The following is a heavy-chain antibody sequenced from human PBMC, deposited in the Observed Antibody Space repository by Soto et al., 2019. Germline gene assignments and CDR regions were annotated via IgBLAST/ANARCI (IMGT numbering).Heavy chain of an antibody. CDR1: GYTFTSSD. J-gene: IGHJ3*02. D-gene: IGHD3-9*01. CDR2: MHPNSVNT. CDR3: ESDVFRPVTRRGDAFDI. V-gene: IGHV1-8*01. Sequence: ASVKVCCKAYGYTFTSSDINWVRQATGQGLEWMGRMHPNSVNTGYAQKFQGKDPMTTNPSISIANTKLTTLRSEDTAVYNSESDVFRPVTRRGDAFDIWGQGKMVTVSS.